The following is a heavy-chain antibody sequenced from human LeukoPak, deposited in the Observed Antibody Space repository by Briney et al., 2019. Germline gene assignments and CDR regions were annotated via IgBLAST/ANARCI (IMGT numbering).Heavy chain of an antibody. D-gene: IGHD3-22*01. CDR1: GYTFTSYY. CDR3: ARDLLAYYYDSSNWFDP. V-gene: IGHV1-46*01. CDR2: INPSGGYT. Sequence: ASVKVSCKASGYTFTSYYMHWVRQAPGQGLEWMGIINPSGGYTSYAQKFQGRVTMTRDTSTSTVYMELSSLRSEDTAVYYCARDLLAYYYDSSNWFDPWGQGTLVTVSS. J-gene: IGHJ5*02.